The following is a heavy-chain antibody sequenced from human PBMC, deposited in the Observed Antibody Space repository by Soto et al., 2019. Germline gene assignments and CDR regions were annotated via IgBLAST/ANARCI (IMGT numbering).Heavy chain of an antibody. J-gene: IGHJ6*02. CDR1: GGSISSSSYY. Sequence: SETLSLTCTVSGGSISSSSYYWGWIRQPPGKGLEWIGSIYYSGSTYYNPSLKSRVTIYVDTAKNQFSLKLSSVPAADTAVYYCARGTRGYSYGYSVGMDVWGPGTTVTVSS. CDR3: ARGTRGYSYGYSVGMDV. D-gene: IGHD5-18*01. CDR2: IYYSGST. V-gene: IGHV4-39*01.